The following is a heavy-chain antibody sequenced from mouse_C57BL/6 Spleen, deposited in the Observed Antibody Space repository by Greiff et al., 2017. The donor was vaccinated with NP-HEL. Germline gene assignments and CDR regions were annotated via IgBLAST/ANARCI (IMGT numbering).Heavy chain of an antibody. D-gene: IGHD2-12*01. V-gene: IGHV14-4*01. CDR3: TNSFRFAY. J-gene: IGHJ3*01. CDR1: GFNIKDDY. Sequence: VQLKQSGAELVRPGASVKLSCTASGFNIKDDYMHWVKQRPEQGLEWIGWIDPENGDTEYASKFQGKATITADTSSNTAYLQLSSLTSEDTAVYYCTNSFRFAYWGQGTLVTVSA. CDR2: IDPENGDT.